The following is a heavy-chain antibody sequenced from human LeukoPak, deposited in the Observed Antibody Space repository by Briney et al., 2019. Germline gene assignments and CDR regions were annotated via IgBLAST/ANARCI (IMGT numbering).Heavy chain of an antibody. CDR3: ARRRFNGRGSYLGDY. CDR2: FSGNDGYT. Sequence: GGSLRLSCVGSGFTFSNSVLSWVRQAPGKGLEWLSTFSGNDGYTYYADSVKGRFTISRDNSKNTLYLQMNSLRAEDTAVYYCARRRFNGRGSYLGDYWGQGTLVTVSS. CDR1: GFTFSNSV. D-gene: IGHD1-26*01. J-gene: IGHJ4*02. V-gene: IGHV3-23*01.